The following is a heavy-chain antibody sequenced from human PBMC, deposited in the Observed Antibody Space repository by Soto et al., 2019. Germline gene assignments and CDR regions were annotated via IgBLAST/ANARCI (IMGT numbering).Heavy chain of an antibody. CDR1: GFTFRNYA. J-gene: IGHJ5*02. CDR3: VKDRTITGTSGLGP. D-gene: IGHD1-20*01. Sequence: PGGSLRLSCSAIGFTFRNYAMHWVRQATGKGLEYVSGISSTGLTREYADSVKGRFNISRDNSKNTVYLQMSSLRREDTAMYYCVKDRTITGTSGLGPWGQGTLVTVSS. V-gene: IGHV3-64D*06. CDR2: ISSTGLTR.